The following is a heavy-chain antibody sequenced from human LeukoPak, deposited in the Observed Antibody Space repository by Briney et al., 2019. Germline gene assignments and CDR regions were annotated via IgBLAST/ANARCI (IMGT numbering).Heavy chain of an antibody. J-gene: IGHJ4*02. V-gene: IGHV4-61*02. CDR2: ISTSGST. D-gene: IGHD3-22*01. Sequence: SETLSLTCTVSGGSISSGTYYRSWIRQPAGKGLEWIGRISTSGSTNYNPSLKSRVTISIDTSKNQFSLKLTSVTAADTAVYYCAMYYYDSRGSLFDYWGPGTLVTVSS. CDR1: GGSISSGTYY. CDR3: AMYYYDSRGSLFDY.